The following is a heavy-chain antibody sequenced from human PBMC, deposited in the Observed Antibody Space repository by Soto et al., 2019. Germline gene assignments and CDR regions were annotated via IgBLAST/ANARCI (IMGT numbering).Heavy chain of an antibody. J-gene: IGHJ4*02. Sequence: LRLSCAASGFAFSNYAIHWVRQAPGKGLEWVSSISTSIDATYYADSVKGRFTISRDDSKNTLYLQMNSLRAEDSAVYYCAKDRTVAARNFDYWGQGTQVTVSS. V-gene: IGHV3-23*01. D-gene: IGHD6-6*01. CDR1: GFAFSNYA. CDR3: AKDRTVAARNFDY. CDR2: ISTSIDAT.